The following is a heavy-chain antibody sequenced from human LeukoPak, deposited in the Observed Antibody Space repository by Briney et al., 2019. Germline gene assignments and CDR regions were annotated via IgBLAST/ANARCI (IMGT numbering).Heavy chain of an antibody. CDR3: ARAAGYCTNGVCYASYYYYYMDV. Sequence: ASVKVSCKVSGYTLTGLSMHWVRQAPGKGLEWMGGFDPEDGETIYAQKFQGRVTMTEDTSTDTAYMELSSLRSEDTAVYYCARAAGYCTNGVCYASYYYYYMDVWGKGTTVTVSS. D-gene: IGHD2-8*01. CDR2: FDPEDGET. J-gene: IGHJ6*03. CDR1: GYTLTGLS. V-gene: IGHV1-24*01.